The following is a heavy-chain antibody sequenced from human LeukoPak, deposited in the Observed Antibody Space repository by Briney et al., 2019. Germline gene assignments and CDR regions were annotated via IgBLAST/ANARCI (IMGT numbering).Heavy chain of an antibody. D-gene: IGHD3-9*01. CDR1: GGTFSSYA. CDR3: GREPRYRPIDY. V-gene: IGHV1-69*13. J-gene: IGHJ4*02. CDR2: IIPIFGTA. Sequence: SVKVSCKASGGTFSSYAISWVRQAPGQGLEWMGGIIPIFGTANYAQKFQGRVTITADESTSTAYMELSRLRSDDTAVYYCGREPRYRPIDYWGQGTLVTVSS.